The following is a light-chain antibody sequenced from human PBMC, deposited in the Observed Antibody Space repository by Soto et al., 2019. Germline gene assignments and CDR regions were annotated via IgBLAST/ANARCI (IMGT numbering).Light chain of an antibody. Sequence: DLHMTQSPSSLSASVGDRVTITCRASQSISSYLNWYQHKPGKAPKLLIYGASTLQSGVPSRFSGSGSGTDFTLTISSLQPEDFATYYCQQSYSTLYSFGPGTKLEIK. J-gene: IGKJ2*01. V-gene: IGKV1-39*01. CDR1: QSISSY. CDR3: QQSYSTLYS. CDR2: GAS.